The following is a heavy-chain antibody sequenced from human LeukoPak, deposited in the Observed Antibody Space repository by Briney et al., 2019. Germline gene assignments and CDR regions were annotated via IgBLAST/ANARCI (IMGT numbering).Heavy chain of an antibody. V-gene: IGHV1-2*02. D-gene: IGHD6-19*01. J-gene: IGHJ4*02. CDR3: ARGDYTTGSHFDY. Sequence: ASVKVSCKASAYTFTGYYMHWVRQAPGQGLEGMRWINPNTGGTNYAQKFQGRVTMTRDTSISTAYMELSRLRSDDTAVYYCARGDYTTGSHFDYWGQGTLVTVSS. CDR1: AYTFTGYY. CDR2: INPNTGGT.